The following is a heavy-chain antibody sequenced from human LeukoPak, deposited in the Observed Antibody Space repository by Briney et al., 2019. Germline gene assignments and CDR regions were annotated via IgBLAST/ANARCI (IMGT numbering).Heavy chain of an antibody. J-gene: IGHJ4*02. D-gene: IGHD5-18*01. Sequence: ASVKASCKASGGTFISYAISWVRQAPGQGLEWMGGIIPIFGTANYAQKFQGRVTITADESTSTAYMELSSLRSEDTAVYYCAMRGYSYGYDYWGQGTLVTVSS. CDR2: IIPIFGTA. V-gene: IGHV1-69*01. CDR1: GGTFISYA. CDR3: AMRGYSYGYDY.